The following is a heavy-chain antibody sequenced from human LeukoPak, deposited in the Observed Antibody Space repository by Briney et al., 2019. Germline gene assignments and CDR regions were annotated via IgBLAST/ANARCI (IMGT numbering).Heavy chain of an antibody. Sequence: PSETLSLTCTVSGGSISSGGYYWSWIRQHPGKGLEWIGYIYHSGSTYYNPSLKSRVTISVDRSKNQFSLKLSSVTAADTAVYYCARDGGWGNAFDIWGQGTMVTVSS. CDR2: IYHSGST. D-gene: IGHD3-16*01. V-gene: IGHV4-31*03. J-gene: IGHJ3*02. CDR1: GGSISSGGYY. CDR3: ARDGGWGNAFDI.